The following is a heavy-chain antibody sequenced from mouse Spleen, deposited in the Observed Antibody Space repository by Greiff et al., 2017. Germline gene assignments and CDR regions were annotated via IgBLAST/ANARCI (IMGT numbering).Heavy chain of an antibody. V-gene: IGHV1-15*01. D-gene: IGHD1-1*01. J-gene: IGHJ1*01. CDR1: GYTFTDYE. CDR3: TRGATVVANWYFDV. CDR2: IDPETGGT. Sequence: VPLQQSGAELVRPGASVTLSCKASGYTFTDYEMHWVKQTPVHGLEWIGAIDPETGGTAYNQKFKGKAILTADKSSSTAYMELRSLTSEDSAVYYCTRGATVVANWYFDVWGAGTTVTVSS.